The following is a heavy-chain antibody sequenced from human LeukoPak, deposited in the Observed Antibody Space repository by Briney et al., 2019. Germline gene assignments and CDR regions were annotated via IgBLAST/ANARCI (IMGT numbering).Heavy chain of an antibody. CDR1: GFTFSSYA. Sequence: GGSLRLSCVGSGFTFSSYAMSWVRQAPGKGLEWVALISYDGSLKYYVDSVKGRYTISRDNTKNTLYLQMNSLRAEDTAVYYCAKDATATLDYWGQGALVTVSS. V-gene: IGHV3-30*18. CDR3: AKDATATLDY. J-gene: IGHJ4*02. CDR2: ISYDGSLK. D-gene: IGHD2-21*02.